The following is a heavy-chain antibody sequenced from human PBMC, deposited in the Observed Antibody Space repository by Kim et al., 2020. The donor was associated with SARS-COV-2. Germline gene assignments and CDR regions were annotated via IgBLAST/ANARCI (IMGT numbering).Heavy chain of an antibody. CDR1: GFTFSNAW. V-gene: IGHV3-15*01. Sequence: GGSLRLSCATSGFTFSNAWMTWVRQAPGKGLEWVGHIKSRAGHGTTDYSEPVKGSFFISRDDSKKTLYLQMLSRKPEDSSFYCCTTDSIYYSSSWYLDCWGKGPLATAS. J-gene: IGHJ4*02. CDR2: IKSRAGHGTT. D-gene: IGHD6-13*01. CDR3: TTDSIYYSSSWYLDC.